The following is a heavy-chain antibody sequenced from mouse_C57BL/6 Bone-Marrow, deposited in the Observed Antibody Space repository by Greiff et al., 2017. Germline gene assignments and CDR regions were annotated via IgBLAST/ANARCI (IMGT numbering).Heavy chain of an antibody. CDR1: GYTFTSYW. D-gene: IGHD2-4*01. CDR3: ARDYDGPGYDFGY. J-gene: IGHJ2*01. V-gene: IGHV1-55*01. Sequence: VQLQQPGAELVKPGASVKMSCKASGYTFTSYWITWVKQRPGQGLEWIGDIYPGRGSTNYNEKFKSKATLTVDTSSSTAYMQLSSLTSEDSAVYYCARDYDGPGYDFGYWGQGTTLTVSS. CDR2: IYPGRGST.